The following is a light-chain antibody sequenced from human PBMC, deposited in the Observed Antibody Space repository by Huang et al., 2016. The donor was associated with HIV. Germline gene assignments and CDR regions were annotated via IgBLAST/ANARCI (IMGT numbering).Light chain of an antibody. Sequence: EIVMTQSPLSLPVTPGGPASISCRSSQSLLHSNGYNYLDWYLKKPGQSPQLLIYLGSNRASGVPERFSGSGSGTDFTLKISRVEAEDVGIYYCMQALQTPVFGPGTRVDIK. CDR2: LGS. J-gene: IGKJ3*01. CDR3: MQALQTPV. V-gene: IGKV2-28*01. CDR1: QSLLHSNGYNY.